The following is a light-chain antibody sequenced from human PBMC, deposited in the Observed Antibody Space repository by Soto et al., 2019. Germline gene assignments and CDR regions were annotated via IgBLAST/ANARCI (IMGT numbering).Light chain of an antibody. CDR2: DAT. V-gene: IGKV1-33*01. J-gene: IGKJ4*01. Sequence: DIQMTQSPTSLSASVGDRVTITCQASHDTGNYLSWYQQKLGNAPKLLIYDATNLETGVPPRFSGSGSGTDFSLTITRLQPGDFATYYCQQYGDLPLTFGGRTKVEIK. CDR1: HDTGNY. CDR3: QQYGDLPLT.